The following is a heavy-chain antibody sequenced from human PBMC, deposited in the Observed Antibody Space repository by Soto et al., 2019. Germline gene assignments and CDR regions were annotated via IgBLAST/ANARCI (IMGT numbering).Heavy chain of an antibody. V-gene: IGHV1-3*01. CDR2: INAGNGNT. Sequence: ASVKVSCKASGYTFTSYAMHWVRQAPGQRLEWMGWINAGNGNTKYSQKFQGRVTITRDTSASTAYMELSSLRSEDTAVYYCARWNSRGRWFDPSGQGTLVTVSS. CDR3: ARWNSRGRWFDP. J-gene: IGHJ5*02. D-gene: IGHD1-7*01. CDR1: GYTFTSYA.